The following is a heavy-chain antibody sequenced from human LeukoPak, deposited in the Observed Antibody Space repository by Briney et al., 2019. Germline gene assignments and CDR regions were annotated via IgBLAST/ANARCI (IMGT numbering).Heavy chain of an antibody. CDR1: GFTFSSYW. V-gene: IGHV3-7*01. CDR2: IKQDGSEK. J-gene: IGHJ4*02. Sequence: GGSLRLSCAASGFTFSSYWMSWVRRAPGKGLEWVANIKQDGSEKYYVDSVKGRFTISRDNAKNSLYLQMNSLRAEDTAVYYCARAYYDILTGYYTHFDYWGQGTLVTVSS. CDR3: ARAYYDILTGYYTHFDY. D-gene: IGHD3-9*01.